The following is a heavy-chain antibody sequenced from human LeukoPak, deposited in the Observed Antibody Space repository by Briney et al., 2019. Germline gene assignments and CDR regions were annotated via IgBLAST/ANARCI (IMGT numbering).Heavy chain of an antibody. J-gene: IGHJ4*02. CDR3: AKDVDTAVVFDY. D-gene: IGHD5-18*01. CDR1: GFTFSSYG. CDR2: ISYDGSNK. V-gene: IGHV3-30*18. Sequence: GGSLRLSCAASGFTFSSYGMHWVRQAPGKGLEWVAVISYDGSNKYYADSVKGRFTISRDNSKNTLYLQMNSLRAEDTAVYYCAKDVDTAVVFDYWGQGTLVTVSS.